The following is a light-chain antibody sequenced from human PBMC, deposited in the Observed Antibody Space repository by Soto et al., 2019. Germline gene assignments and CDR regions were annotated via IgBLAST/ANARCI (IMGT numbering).Light chain of an antibody. CDR2: GAS. V-gene: IGKV3-15*01. CDR1: QNIRSN. J-gene: IGKJ1*01. Sequence: EIVMTQSPATLSVSPGERATLSCRASQNIRSNLAWYQQIPGQAPRLLIHGASTRATGIPAMFSGSGSGTEFTLTISGLQSEDYAVYYCQQYNNWPPWTFGQGTKVEI. CDR3: QQYNNWPPWT.